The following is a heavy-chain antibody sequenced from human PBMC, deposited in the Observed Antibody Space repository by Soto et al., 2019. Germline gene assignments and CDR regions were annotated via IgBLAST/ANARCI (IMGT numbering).Heavy chain of an antibody. CDR2: INHSXST. D-gene: IGHD3-3*02. CDR1: CGSLTGYY. J-gene: IGHJ5*02. Sequence: XXTLSLTCAVSCGSLTGYYWNWIRQAPGKGMEWIGXINHSXSTNYKQSLKXXVTISVDTXKNQLSLKLSSVNDADKDVYYCVLGNRVFRFDPWGQGTLVTVYS. CDR3: VLGNRVFRFDP. V-gene: IGHV4-34*01.